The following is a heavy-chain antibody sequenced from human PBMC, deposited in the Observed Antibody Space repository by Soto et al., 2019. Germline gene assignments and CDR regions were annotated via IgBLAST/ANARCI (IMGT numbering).Heavy chain of an antibody. Sequence: SETLSLTCTVSGGSISSSSYYWGWIRQPPGKGLEWIGSIYYSGSTYYNPSHKSRVTISVDTSKNQFSLKLSSVTAADTAVYYCARHVPPRSSSFDYWGQGTLVTVSS. CDR1: GGSISSSSYY. D-gene: IGHD6-6*01. J-gene: IGHJ4*02. V-gene: IGHV4-39*01. CDR2: IYYSGST. CDR3: ARHVPPRSSSFDY.